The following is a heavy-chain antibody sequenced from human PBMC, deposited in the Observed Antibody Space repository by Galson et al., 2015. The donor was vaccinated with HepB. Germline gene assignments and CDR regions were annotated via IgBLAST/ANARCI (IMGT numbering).Heavy chain of an antibody. J-gene: IGHJ6*03. V-gene: IGHV1-8*01. CDR3: ARTARVVKGIHCYYYMDV. CDR2: MNPNSGNT. CDR1: GYTFTSYD. Sequence: SVKVSCKASGYTFTSYDINWVRQATGQGLEWMGWMNPNSGNTGYAQKFQGRVTMTRNTSISTAYMELSSLRSEDTAVYYCARTARVVKGIHCYYYMDVWGKGTTVTVSS. D-gene: IGHD4-23*01.